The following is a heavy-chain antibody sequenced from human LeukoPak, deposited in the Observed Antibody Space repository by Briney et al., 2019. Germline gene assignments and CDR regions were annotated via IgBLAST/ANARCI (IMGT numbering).Heavy chain of an antibody. CDR2: IGSGSGGRT. J-gene: IGHJ3*02. Sequence: GGSLRLSCAASGFAFSSYAMTWVRQAPGKGLEWVSGIGSGSGGRTYYADSVKGRFSISRDNSRDTLNLQMNSLRAEDTAVYYCARVDVLMGPKLRFLEWLFSAFDIWGQGTMVTVSS. D-gene: IGHD3-3*01. CDR3: ARVDVLMGPKLRFLEWLFSAFDI. V-gene: IGHV3-23*01. CDR1: GFAFSSYA.